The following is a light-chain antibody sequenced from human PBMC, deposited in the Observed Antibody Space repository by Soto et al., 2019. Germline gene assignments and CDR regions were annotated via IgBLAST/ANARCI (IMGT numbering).Light chain of an antibody. Sequence: DIQMTQSPSTLSASVGDRVTITCRASQSSSSWLAWYQQKPGKAPKLLIYDASSLESGFPSRYSGSGSGTELTLTIRSLQPDEFATDYCQHYNSYPPTFGQGTKVEIK. CDR1: QSSSSW. CDR2: DAS. J-gene: IGKJ1*01. CDR3: QHYNSYPPT. V-gene: IGKV1-5*01.